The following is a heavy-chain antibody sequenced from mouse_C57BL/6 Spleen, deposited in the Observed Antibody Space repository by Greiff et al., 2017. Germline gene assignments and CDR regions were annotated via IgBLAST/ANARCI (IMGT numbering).Heavy chain of an antibody. CDR2: ISSGSSTI. V-gene: IGHV5-17*01. CDR3: ARDYGGYFDG. CDR1: GFTFSDYG. Sequence: EVQLVESGGGLVKPGGSLKLSCAASGFTFSDYGMHWVRQAPEKGLEWVAYISSGSSTIYYADTVKGRFTIARDNAKNTLFLQMTSLRSEDTAMYYCARDYGGYFDGWGTGTTVTVSS. J-gene: IGHJ1*03. D-gene: IGHD1-1*02.